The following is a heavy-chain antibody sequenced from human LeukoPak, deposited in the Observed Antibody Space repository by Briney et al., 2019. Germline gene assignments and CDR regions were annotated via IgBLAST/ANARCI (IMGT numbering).Heavy chain of an antibody. V-gene: IGHV3-23*01. Sequence: PGGSLRLSCAASGFTFSSCAMSWVRQAPGKGPEWVSAISDSGAYTYYADSVKGRFTISRDNSKNTLYLQMTSLRAEDTAVYYCATLPNYSYGHPYYFDSWGQGTLVTVSS. D-gene: IGHD5-18*01. CDR1: GFTFSSCA. CDR3: ATLPNYSYGHPYYFDS. J-gene: IGHJ4*02. CDR2: ISDSGAYT.